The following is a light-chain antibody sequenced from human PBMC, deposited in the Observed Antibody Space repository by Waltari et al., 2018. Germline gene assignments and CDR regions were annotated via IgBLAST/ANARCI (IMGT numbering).Light chain of an antibody. CDR1: QSLGTN. V-gene: IGKV3-15*01. J-gene: IGKJ2*01. Sequence: ETVMTQSPATLSVSPGGRATLSCRASQSLGTNLAWYQQKPGQAPRHLIYGSSSRATGVPARFRGSGSGTDFTLTISSLQSEDFVVYYCQQYNNWPLYTFGQGTKLEI. CDR2: GSS. CDR3: QQYNNWPLYT.